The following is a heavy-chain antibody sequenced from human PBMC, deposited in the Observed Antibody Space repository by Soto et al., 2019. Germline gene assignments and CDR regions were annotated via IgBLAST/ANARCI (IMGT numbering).Heavy chain of an antibody. CDR3: ARVMTTVTWYYYYGMDV. D-gene: IGHD4-4*01. V-gene: IGHV4-34*01. Sequence: SLXXXVYGGSFSGYYWSWXRQPPXXGLEWIGEINHSGSTNYNPSLKSRVTISVDTSKNQFSLKLSSVTAADTAVYYCARVMTTVTWYYYYGMDVWGQGTTVTVSS. CDR2: INHSGST. J-gene: IGHJ6*02. CDR1: GGSFSGYY.